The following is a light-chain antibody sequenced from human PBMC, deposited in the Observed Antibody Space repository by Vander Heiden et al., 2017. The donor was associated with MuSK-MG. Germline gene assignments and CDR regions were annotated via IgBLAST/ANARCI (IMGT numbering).Light chain of an antibody. CDR2: EAS. V-gene: IGKV3-11*01. J-gene: IGKJ4*01. CDR1: QGVSIY. Sequence: EIVLTQSLATLSLSPGERATLSCRASQGVSIYLAWYQQKPGQAPSLLIYEASNRATGVPGRFSGSGSGTDFTLTISSLEPEDIAFYYCQQRSNWPLTFGGGTKVEIK. CDR3: QQRSNWPLT.